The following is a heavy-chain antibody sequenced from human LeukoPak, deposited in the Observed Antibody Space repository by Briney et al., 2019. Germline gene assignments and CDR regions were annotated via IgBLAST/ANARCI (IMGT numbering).Heavy chain of an antibody. CDR2: ISGSGDST. Sequence: SGGSLRLSCAASGFTFSSYAMNWVRQAPGKGLEWVSVISGSGDSTNYADSVKGRCTISRDNYKNTLYLQMNSLRAEDTAVYYCAKDQGFLEWLLIFDSWGQGTLVTASS. CDR1: GFTFSSYA. V-gene: IGHV3-23*01. CDR3: AKDQGFLEWLLIFDS. J-gene: IGHJ4*02. D-gene: IGHD3-3*01.